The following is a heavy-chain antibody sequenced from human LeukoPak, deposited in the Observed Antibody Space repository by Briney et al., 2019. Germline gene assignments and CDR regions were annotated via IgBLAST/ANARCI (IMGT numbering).Heavy chain of an antibody. D-gene: IGHD3-10*01. CDR1: GFTFSGYA. CDR3: ARQISGSGQGFDS. J-gene: IGHJ5*01. CDR2: INGGGGGT. V-gene: IGHV3-23*01. Sequence: GGSLRLSCAASGFTFSGYAMSWVRQAPGKGLEWVSAINGGGGGTYYTDSVKGRFTISRDNSKNTLTLQMNSLRVDGTAVYFCARQISGSGQGFDSWGQGTLVAVSS.